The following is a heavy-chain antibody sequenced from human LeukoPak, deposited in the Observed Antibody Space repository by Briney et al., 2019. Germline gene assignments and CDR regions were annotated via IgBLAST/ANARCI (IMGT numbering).Heavy chain of an antibody. CDR2: IYYSGST. V-gene: IGHV4-31*03. CDR3: ARDGYEDYYDSSGYPTAQDAFDI. CDR1: GGSISSGGYY. J-gene: IGHJ3*02. Sequence: SETLSLTCTVSGGSISSGGYYWSWIRQHPGKGLEWIGHIYYSGSTYYNPSLKSRVTISVDTSKNQFSLKLSSVTAADTAVYYCARDGYEDYYDSSGYPTAQDAFDIWGQGTMVTVSS. D-gene: IGHD3-22*01.